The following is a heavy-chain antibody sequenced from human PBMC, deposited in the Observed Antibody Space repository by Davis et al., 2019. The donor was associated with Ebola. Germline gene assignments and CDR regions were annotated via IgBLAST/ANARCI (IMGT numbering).Heavy chain of an antibody. CDR2: INAGNGNT. CDR1: GYTFTSYA. CDR3: ARERFRNSRQCDY. V-gene: IGHV1-3*01. Sequence: AASVKVSCKASGYTFTSYAMHWVRQAPGQRLEWMGWINAGNGNTKYSQKFQGRVTITADESTSTAYMELSSLRSEDTAVYYCARERFRNSRQCDYWGQGTLVTVSS. D-gene: IGHD4-11*01. J-gene: IGHJ4*02.